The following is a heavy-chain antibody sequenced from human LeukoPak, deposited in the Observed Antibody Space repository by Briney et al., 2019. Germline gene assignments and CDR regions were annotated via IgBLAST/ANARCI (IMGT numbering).Heavy chain of an antibody. D-gene: IGHD2-21*01. CDR3: ARDLWPVAFDI. CDR2: INPNSGGT. CDR1: GYTFTCYY. V-gene: IGHV1-2*02. Sequence: GASVKVSRKSSGYTFTCYYMHWVRQAPGQGLEWMGWINPNSGGTNYAQKFQGRVTMTRDTSISTAYMELSRRRSDDTAVYYCARDLWPVAFDIWGQGTMVTVSS. J-gene: IGHJ3*02.